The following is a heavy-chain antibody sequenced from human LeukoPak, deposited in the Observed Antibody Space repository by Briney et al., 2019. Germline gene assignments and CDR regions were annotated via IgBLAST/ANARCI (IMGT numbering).Heavy chain of an antibody. CDR1: GFTFSSYG. CDR2: ILYDGSKK. D-gene: IGHD1-1*01. CDR3: ARAATGTTTGNYFDY. Sequence: GRSLRLSCAASGFTFSSYGMHWVSQAPGKGLEWVATILYDGSKKHYADSVKGRFTISRDNTKNTLYLEMNSLRAEDTAVYYCARAATGTTTGNYFDYWGQGTLVTVSS. J-gene: IGHJ4*02. V-gene: IGHV3-33*01.